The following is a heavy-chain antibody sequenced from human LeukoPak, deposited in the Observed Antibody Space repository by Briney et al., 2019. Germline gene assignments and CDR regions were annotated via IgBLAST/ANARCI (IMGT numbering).Heavy chain of an antibody. CDR1: GFTFDDYG. CDR2: INWNGGST. V-gene: IGHV3-20*04. J-gene: IGHJ4*02. D-gene: IGHD3-10*01. Sequence: GGSLRLSCVTSGFTFDDYGMSWVRQAPGKGLEWVSGINWNGGSTGYADSLQGRFTISRDNAKNSLYLQIYNLRAEDTAFYFCARDRPSGFYFGSWGQGTLVIVSS. CDR3: ARDRPSGFYFGS.